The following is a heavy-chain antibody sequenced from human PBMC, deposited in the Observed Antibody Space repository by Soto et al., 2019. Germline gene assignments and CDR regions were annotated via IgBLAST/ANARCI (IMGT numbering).Heavy chain of an antibody. CDR1: GYSFTSYW. J-gene: IGHJ4*02. D-gene: IGHD6-6*01. V-gene: IGHV5-10-1*01. CDR3: ARHYRSSSSNFDY. CDR2: IDPSDSYT. Sequence: GESLKISCKGSGYSFTSYWISWVRQMPGKGLEWMGRIDPSDSYTNYSPSFQGYVTISADKSISTAYLQWSSLKASDTAMYYCARHYRSSSSNFDYWGQGTLVTVSS.